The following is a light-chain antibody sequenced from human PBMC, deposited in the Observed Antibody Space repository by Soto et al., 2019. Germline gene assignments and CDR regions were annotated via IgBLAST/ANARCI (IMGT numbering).Light chain of an antibody. CDR3: QQYVNSPRT. Sequence: EIVLTQSPGTLSLSPGERATLSCRASQSVSSSYLAWYQQKPGQAPRLLIYAASSRATGIPDRFSGSGSGTDFTLTISRLEPEDFEVYYCQQYVNSPRTLGQGTKVDIK. V-gene: IGKV3-20*01. CDR1: QSVSSSY. CDR2: AAS. J-gene: IGKJ1*01.